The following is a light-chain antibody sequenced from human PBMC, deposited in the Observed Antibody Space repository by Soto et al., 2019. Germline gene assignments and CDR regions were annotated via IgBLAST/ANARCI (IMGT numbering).Light chain of an antibody. J-gene: IGKJ1*01. V-gene: IGKV3-20*01. CDR1: QSVSSNY. CDR3: QQYGDSSWT. CDR2: GAS. Sequence: EIVLTQSPGTLSLSPGDRATLSCRASQSVSSNYLAWYQQQKPGQAPRLLIYGASSRATGVPDRFGGSGSGTDFTLAISRLEPEDFVVYYCQQYGDSSWTFGQGTKVDIK.